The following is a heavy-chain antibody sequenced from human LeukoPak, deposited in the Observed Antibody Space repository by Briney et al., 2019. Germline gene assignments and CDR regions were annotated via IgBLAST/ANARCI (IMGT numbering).Heavy chain of an antibody. CDR1: GGSISNYY. V-gene: IGHV4-4*07. J-gene: IGHJ4*02. CDR3: AGVANYRSGERLDY. D-gene: IGHD4/OR15-4a*01. CDR2: VYNSGST. Sequence: SETLSLTCTVSGGSISNYYWSWIRQPAGKGLEWIGRVYNSGSTNYNPTLKSRVTMSVGTSKNQFSLKLRSVTAADTAVYYCAGVANYRSGERLDYWGQGTLVTVSS.